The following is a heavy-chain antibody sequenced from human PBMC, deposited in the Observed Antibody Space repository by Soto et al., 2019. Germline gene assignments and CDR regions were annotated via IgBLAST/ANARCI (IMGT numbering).Heavy chain of an antibody. CDR2: MEHSGRT. D-gene: IGHD3-3*01. CDR3: ARGGTYYDFWGGDY. CDR1: GGSFRGYY. V-gene: IGHV4-34*01. Sequence: QVQLEQWGAGLLKPSETLSLTCAAYGGSFRGYYWTWIRQPPGKGLEWVGEMEHSGRTNYNPSLKSRGAISADTSKNQFSLKLSSVTAADTAVYYCARGGTYYDFWGGDYWGQGTPVTVSS. J-gene: IGHJ4*02.